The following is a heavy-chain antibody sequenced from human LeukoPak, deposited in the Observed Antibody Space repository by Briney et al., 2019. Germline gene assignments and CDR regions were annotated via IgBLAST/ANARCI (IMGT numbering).Heavy chain of an antibody. Sequence: SETLSLTCTVSGGSISSSSYYWGWIRQPPGKGLEWIGSIYYSGSTYYNPSLKSRVTISVDTSKNQFSLKLSSVTAEDTAVYYCASYSMVRGVTTFDYWGQGTLVTVSS. V-gene: IGHV4-39*01. CDR1: GGSISSSSYY. D-gene: IGHD3-10*01. CDR3: ASYSMVRGVTTFDY. J-gene: IGHJ4*02. CDR2: IYYSGST.